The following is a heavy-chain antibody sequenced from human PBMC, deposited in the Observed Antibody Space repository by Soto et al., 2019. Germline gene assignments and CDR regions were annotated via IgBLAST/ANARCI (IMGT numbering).Heavy chain of an antibody. V-gene: IGHV3-33*01. D-gene: IGHD2-21*02. CDR1: GFSFSNYG. Sequence: QVQLVESGGGVVQPGRSLRLSCAASGFSFSNYGMHWVRQAPGKGLEWVAMIWPDGTNIYYADSVKGRFTISRANSKNTLYLQRNSLRAEDTAVYYCARASCGGDCYVNAVDMWGQGTMVTVSA. CDR2: IWPDGTNI. CDR3: ARASCGGDCYVNAVDM. J-gene: IGHJ3*02.